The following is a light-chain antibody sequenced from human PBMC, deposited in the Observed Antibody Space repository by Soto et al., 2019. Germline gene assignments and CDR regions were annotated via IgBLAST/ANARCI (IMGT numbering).Light chain of an antibody. V-gene: IGKV3-11*01. CDR1: QSVDNY. CDR2: DAS. Sequence: IVFTQSPATLSLSPGERATLSCSASQSVDNYLGWYPQKPGQAAALLIYDASNGATCIRARSSGSGSGTEFTLTISSLEPQDVEVYYCQHRIYWSSSWAFGQGTKVDIK. J-gene: IGKJ1*01. CDR3: QHRIYWSSSWA.